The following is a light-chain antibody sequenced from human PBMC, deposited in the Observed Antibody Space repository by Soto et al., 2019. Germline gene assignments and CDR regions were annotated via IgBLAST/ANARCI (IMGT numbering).Light chain of an antibody. V-gene: IGKV3-11*01. CDR2: DAS. J-gene: IGKJ1*01. CDR1: QSVSSY. Sequence: EIVLTQSPATLSLSPGERATLSCRASQSVSSYLAWYQQKPGQAPRLLIYDASNRATGIPARFSGSGSGTEFTLTISSLQSEDFAVYYCQQANDWPPTFGQGTKVDIK. CDR3: QQANDWPPT.